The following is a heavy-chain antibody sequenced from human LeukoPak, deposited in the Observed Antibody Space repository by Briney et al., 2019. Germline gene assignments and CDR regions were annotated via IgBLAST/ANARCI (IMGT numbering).Heavy chain of an antibody. CDR1: GGSFSGYY. Sequence: SETLSLTCAVHGGSFSGYYWSWIRQPPGKGLEWIGEINHSGSTNYNPSLKSRVTISVDTSKNQFSLQLSSVPAADTAVYYCGRGLGITIFGVAIGGWFDPGGQGTLVPVSA. CDR3: GRGLGITIFGVAIGGWFDP. CDR2: INHSGST. J-gene: IGHJ5*02. V-gene: IGHV4-34*01. D-gene: IGHD3-3*01.